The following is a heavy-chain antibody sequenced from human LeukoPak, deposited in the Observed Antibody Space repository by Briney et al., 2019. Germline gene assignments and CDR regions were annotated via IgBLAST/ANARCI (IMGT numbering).Heavy chain of an antibody. CDR1: GGSFSGYY. V-gene: IGHV4-34*01. CDR3: ASRYYDSSATPFDY. J-gene: IGHJ4*02. CDR2: INHSGST. D-gene: IGHD3-22*01. Sequence: SETLSLTCAVYGGSFSGYYWSWIRQPPGKGLEWIGEINHSGSTNYNPSLKSRVTISVDTSKNQFSLKLSSVTAADTAVYYCASRYYDSSATPFDYWGQGTLVTVSS.